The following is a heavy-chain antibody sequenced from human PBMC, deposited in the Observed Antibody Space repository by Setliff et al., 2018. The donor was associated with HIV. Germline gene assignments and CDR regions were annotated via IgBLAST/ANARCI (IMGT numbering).Heavy chain of an antibody. D-gene: IGHD2-21*02. J-gene: IGHJ3*02. V-gene: IGHV4-38-2*02. CDR3: ARGQGCGGGCHYAFEM. CDR1: GDSISSDFY. CDR2: IYHSGNT. Sequence: KTSETLSLTCTASGDSISSDFYWGWIRQPPGKGLEWIGSIYHSGNTYYMPSLQSRVTISVDMSKNQFSLNLNSVTAADTAVYYCARGQGCGGGCHYAFEMWGQGTMVTVSS.